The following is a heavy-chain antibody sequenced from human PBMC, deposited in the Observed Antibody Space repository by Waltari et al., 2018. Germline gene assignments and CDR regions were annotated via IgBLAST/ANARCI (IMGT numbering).Heavy chain of an antibody. D-gene: IGHD5-12*01. CDR3: ARTGGGYNTFDY. V-gene: IGHV4-59*11. J-gene: IGHJ4*02. Sequence: QVQLQESGPGLVKPSETLSLTCTVSGGSISSHYWRWIRQPPGKGLEWIGYIYYSGSTNYNPSLKSRVTISVDTSKNQFSLKLSSVTAADTAVYYCARTGGGYNTFDYWGQGTLVTVSS. CDR1: GGSISSHY. CDR2: IYYSGST.